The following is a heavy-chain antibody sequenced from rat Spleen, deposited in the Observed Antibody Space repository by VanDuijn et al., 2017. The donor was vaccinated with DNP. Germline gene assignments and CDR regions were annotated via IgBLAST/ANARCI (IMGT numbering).Heavy chain of an antibody. V-gene: IGHV5S13*01. CDR1: GFTFSNYV. J-gene: IGHJ2*01. CDR2: ISTGGCNT. Sequence: EVQLVESGGGLVQPGRALKLSCAASGFTFSNYVMAWVRQAPTKGLELVASISTGGCNTYYRDSVKGRFTISRDNAKNTQYLQMDSLRSEDTATYYCTRHRTIAAIFDYWGQGVMVTVSS. CDR3: TRHRTIAAIFDY. D-gene: IGHD1-2*01.